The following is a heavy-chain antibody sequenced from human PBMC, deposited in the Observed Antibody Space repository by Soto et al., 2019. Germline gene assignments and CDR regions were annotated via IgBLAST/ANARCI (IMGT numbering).Heavy chain of an antibody. CDR1: GDTFGTYA. CDR3: ATDCSGGSCYGASGMDV. Sequence: QVQLEQSGAEVKKPGSSVKVSCKASGDTFGTYAISWMRRAPGQSLEWMGQINAGFGATDLAQMFQGRVTITADKSTTSVYMELSSLRSDDTAVYYCATDCSGGSCYGASGMDVWGQGTTVTVS. CDR2: INAGFGAT. D-gene: IGHD2-15*01. J-gene: IGHJ6*02. V-gene: IGHV1-69*06.